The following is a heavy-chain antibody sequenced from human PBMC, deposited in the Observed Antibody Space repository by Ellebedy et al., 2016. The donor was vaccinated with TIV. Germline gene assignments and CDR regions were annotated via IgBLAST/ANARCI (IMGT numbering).Heavy chain of an antibody. CDR3: ARDPYSSGWSAIGYFDL. D-gene: IGHD6-19*01. J-gene: IGHJ4*02. CDR2: TSFDGKNN. Sequence: PGGSLRLSCAASRFTFNNAWMNRVRQAPGKGLEWVAVTSFDGKNNHYADPVNGRFTISRDNSQNTLYLHMHSLRDEDTAVYYCARDPYSSGWSAIGYFDLWGQGALVTVSS. CDR1: RFTFNNAW. V-gene: IGHV3-30*03.